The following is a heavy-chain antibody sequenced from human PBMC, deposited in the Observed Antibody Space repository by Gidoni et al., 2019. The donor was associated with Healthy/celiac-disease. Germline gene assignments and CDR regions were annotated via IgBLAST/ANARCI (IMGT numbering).Heavy chain of an antibody. D-gene: IGHD6-6*01. CDR1: GGSFSGYY. J-gene: IGHJ4*02. CDR3: ASSSYSSSVSVAGRGFDY. CDR2: INHSGST. V-gene: IGHV4-34*01. Sequence: QVQLQQWGAGLLKPSETLSLTCAVYGGSFSGYYWSWIRQPPGKGLEWIGEINHSGSTNYNPSLKSRVTISVDTSKNQFSLKLSSVTAADTAVYYCASSSYSSSVSVAGRGFDYWGQGTLVTVSS.